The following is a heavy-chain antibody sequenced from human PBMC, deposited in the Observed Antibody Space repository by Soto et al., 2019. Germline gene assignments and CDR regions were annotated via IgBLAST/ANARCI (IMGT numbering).Heavy chain of an antibody. V-gene: IGHV3-23*01. D-gene: IGHD3-3*01. CDR1: GFTFSSYA. Sequence: EVQLLESGGGLVQPGGSLRLSCAASGFTFSSYAMSWVRQAPGKGLEWVSAISGSGGSTYYADSVKGRFTISRDNSKNTLYLQLNSLRAEDTAVYYCAKDLRITIFGVVDAFAIWGQGTMVTVSS. CDR2: ISGSGGST. J-gene: IGHJ3*02. CDR3: AKDLRITIFGVVDAFAI.